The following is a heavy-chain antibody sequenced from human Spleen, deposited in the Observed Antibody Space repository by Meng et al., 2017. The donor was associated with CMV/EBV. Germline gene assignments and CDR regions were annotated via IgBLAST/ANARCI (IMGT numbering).Heavy chain of an antibody. CDR2: IYYSGST. CDR3: AREGGSSDGSYYYGMDV. J-gene: IGHJ6*02. V-gene: IGHV4-59*01. D-gene: IGHD1-1*01. CDR1: GGSISSYY. Sequence: SETLSLTCTVSGGSISSYYWSWIRQPPGKGLEWIGYIYYSGSTNYNPSLKSRVTISVDTSKNQFSLKLSSATAADTAVYYCAREGGSSDGSYYYGMDVWGQGTTVTVSS.